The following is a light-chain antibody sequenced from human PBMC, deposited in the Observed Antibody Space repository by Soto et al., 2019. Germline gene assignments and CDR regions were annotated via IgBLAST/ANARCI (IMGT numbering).Light chain of an antibody. V-gene: IGKV1-5*03. CDR3: QQRQYWPPIT. CDR1: QTISSW. J-gene: IGKJ5*01. CDR2: KAS. Sequence: DIQMTQSPSTLSGSVGDRVTITCRASQTISSWLAWYQQKPGKAPKLLIYKASSLESRVPSRFSGSGSGTYFTLTISSLEPQDCAIYYCQQRQYWPPITFGQGTRLEI.